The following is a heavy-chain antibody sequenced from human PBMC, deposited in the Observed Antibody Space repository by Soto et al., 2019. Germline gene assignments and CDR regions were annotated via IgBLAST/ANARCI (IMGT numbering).Heavy chain of an antibody. CDR1: GGTFSSYT. CDR2: IIPILGIA. Sequence: QVQLVQSGAEVKKPGSSVKVSCKASGGTFSSYTISWVRQAPGQGLEWMGRIIPILGIANYAQKFQGRVTITADKSTSTAYRERSSLGSEDTAVYYCARDRGGGAGYCTNGVCSHRGWFDPWGQGTLVTVSS. V-gene: IGHV1-69*08. CDR3: ARDRGGGAGYCTNGVCSHRGWFDP. J-gene: IGHJ5*02. D-gene: IGHD2-8*01.